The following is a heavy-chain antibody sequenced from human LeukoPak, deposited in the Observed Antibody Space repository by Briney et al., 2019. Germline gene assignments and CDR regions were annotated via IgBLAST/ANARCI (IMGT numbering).Heavy chain of an antibody. V-gene: IGHV1-58*01. CDR1: GFTFTSSA. CDR3: AAPDTAKSWYYYGMDV. Sequence: TSVKVSCKASGFTFTSSAVQWVRQARGQRLEWIGWIVVGSGNTNNAQKFQERVTITRDMSTSTAYMELSSLRSEDTAVYYCAAPDTAKSWYYYGMDVWGKGTTVTVSS. D-gene: IGHD5-18*01. J-gene: IGHJ6*04. CDR2: IVVGSGNT.